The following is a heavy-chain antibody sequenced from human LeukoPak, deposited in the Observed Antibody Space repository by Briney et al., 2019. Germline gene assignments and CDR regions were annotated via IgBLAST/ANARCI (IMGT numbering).Heavy chain of an antibody. CDR3: ARAPFKDIVVVPAANVGLDY. CDR2: IIPIFGTA. CDR1: GGTFSSYA. D-gene: IGHD2-2*01. V-gene: IGHV1-69*13. J-gene: IGHJ4*02. Sequence: ASVKVSCKASGGTFSSYAISWVRQAPGQGLEWMGGIIPIFGTANYAQKFQSRVTITADESTSTAYMELSSPRSEDTAVYYCARAPFKDIVVVPAANVGLDYWGQGTLVTVSS.